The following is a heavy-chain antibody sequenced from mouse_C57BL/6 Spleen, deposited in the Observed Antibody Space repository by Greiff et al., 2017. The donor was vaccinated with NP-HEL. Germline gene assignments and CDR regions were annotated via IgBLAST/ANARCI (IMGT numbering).Heavy chain of an antibody. D-gene: IGHD3-2*02. CDR2: IHPNSGST. CDR1: GYTFTSYW. J-gene: IGHJ2*01. Sequence: QVQLQQPGAELVKPGASVKLSCKASGYTFTSYWMHWVKQRPGQGLEWIGMIHPNSGSTNYNEKFKSKATLTVDKSSSTAYMELRSLTSEDSAVYYCTRARPDYFDYWGQGTTLTVSS. V-gene: IGHV1-64*01. CDR3: TRARPDYFDY.